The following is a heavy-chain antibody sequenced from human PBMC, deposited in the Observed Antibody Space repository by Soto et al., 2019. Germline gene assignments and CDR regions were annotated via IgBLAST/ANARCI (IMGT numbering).Heavy chain of an antibody. J-gene: IGHJ4*02. CDR3: ARDAAVPGESDRFDF. CDR2: AYHNGLT. CDR1: GDSVTSNVW. Sequence: SETLSLTCAVSGDSVTSNVWWSWVRQPPGKGLEWIGEAYHNGLTDYNPSLKSRVTMSVDTSKNEFSLKLTSLTAADTAIYYCARDAAVPGESDRFDFWGQGTLVTVSS. D-gene: IGHD6-19*01. V-gene: IGHV4-4*02.